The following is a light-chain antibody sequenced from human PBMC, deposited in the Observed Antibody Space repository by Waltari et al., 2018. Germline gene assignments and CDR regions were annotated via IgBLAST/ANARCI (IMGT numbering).Light chain of an antibody. CDR2: DTS. J-gene: IGKJ4*01. Sequence: PGERATLSCRASESVFNYLAWYQQKPGQAPRLLISDTSKRATGIPARFSGSGYGTDFTLTITNLEAEDFALYYCQQGSILPLTFGGGTKVEIK. CDR3: QQGSILPLT. CDR1: ESVFNY. V-gene: IGKV3-11*01.